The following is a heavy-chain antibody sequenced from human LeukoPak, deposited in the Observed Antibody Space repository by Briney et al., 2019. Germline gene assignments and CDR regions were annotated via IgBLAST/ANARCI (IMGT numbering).Heavy chain of an antibody. J-gene: IGHJ4*02. D-gene: IGHD6-19*01. V-gene: IGHV3-33*01. Sequence: PGRSLRLSCAASGFTFSSYGMHWVRQAPGKGLEWVAVIWYDGSNKYYADSVKGRFTISRDNSKNTLYLQMNSLRADDTAVYYCARASVAGSFDYWGQGTLVTVSS. CDR1: GFTFSSYG. CDR2: IWYDGSNK. CDR3: ARASVAGSFDY.